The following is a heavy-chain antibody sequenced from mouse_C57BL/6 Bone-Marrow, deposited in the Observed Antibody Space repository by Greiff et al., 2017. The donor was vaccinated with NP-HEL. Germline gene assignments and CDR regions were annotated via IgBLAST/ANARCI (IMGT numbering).Heavy chain of an antibody. J-gene: IGHJ1*03. CDR1: GYTFTSYG. Sequence: VQRVESGAELARPGASVKLSCKASGYTFTSYGISWVKQRTGQGLEWIGEIYPRSGNTYYNEKFKGKATLTADKSSSTAYMELRSLTSEDSAVYFCEGFITTVVGNWYFDVWGTGTTVTVSS. CDR3: EGFITTVVGNWYFDV. V-gene: IGHV1-81*01. D-gene: IGHD1-1*01. CDR2: IYPRSGNT.